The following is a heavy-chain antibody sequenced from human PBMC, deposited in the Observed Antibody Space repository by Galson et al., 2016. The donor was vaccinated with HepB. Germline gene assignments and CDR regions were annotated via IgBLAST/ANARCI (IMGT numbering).Heavy chain of an antibody. Sequence: SLRLSCAASGFTFGDYAMSWVRQAPGEGPEWVANINPDGSQTYYVDSVKGRFNISKDNAKNSLYLRMNSLRADDTAVYYCARDPMRFAFDLWGQGTMVTVSS. CDR3: ARDPMRFAFDL. V-gene: IGHV3-7*01. J-gene: IGHJ3*01. CDR1: GFTFGDYA. CDR2: INPDGSQT.